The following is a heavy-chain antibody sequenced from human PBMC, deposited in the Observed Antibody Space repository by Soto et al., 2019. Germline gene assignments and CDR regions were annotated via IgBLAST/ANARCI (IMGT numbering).Heavy chain of an antibody. CDR1: GGSFSGYY. J-gene: IGHJ4*02. CDR3: ARLNFYCSSTSCYGYFDY. CDR2: INHSGST. D-gene: IGHD2-2*01. V-gene: IGHV4-34*01. Sequence: PSETLSLTCAVYGGSFSGYYWSWIRQPPGKGLEWIGEINHSGSTNYNPSLKSRVTISVDTSKNQFSLKLSSVTAADTAVYYCARLNFYCSSTSCYGYFDYWGQGTLVTVSS.